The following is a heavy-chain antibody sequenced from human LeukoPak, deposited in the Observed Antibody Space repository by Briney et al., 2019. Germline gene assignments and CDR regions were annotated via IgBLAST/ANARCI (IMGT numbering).Heavy chain of an antibody. CDR1: GFTFSSYG. Sequence: GGSLRLSCAASGFTFSSYGMHWVRQAPGKGLEWVAVIFYGGSNEYYADSVKGRFTISRDNFKNTLHLQMNSLRLEDTATYYCAKESALAATDTRDVFDLWGRGTMVTVSS. CDR2: IFYGGSNE. D-gene: IGHD6-13*01. J-gene: IGHJ3*01. V-gene: IGHV3-30*18. CDR3: AKESALAATDTRDVFDL.